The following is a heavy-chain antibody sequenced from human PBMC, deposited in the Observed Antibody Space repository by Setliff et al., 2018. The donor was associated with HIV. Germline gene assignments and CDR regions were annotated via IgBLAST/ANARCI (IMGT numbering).Heavy chain of an antibody. CDR1: GYTFTSYY. V-gene: IGHV1-46*03. CDR2: IHPSGGST. Sequence: GASVKVSCKASGYTFTSYYIHWVRQAPGQGLEWMGVIHPSGGSTSYAQSFQDRVTMTRDTSISTAYIELSRLRSDDTAVYYCAQGAIRDSGSHITTRWGQGTLVTVSS. CDR3: AQGAIRDSGSHITTR. J-gene: IGHJ4*02. D-gene: IGHD3-10*01.